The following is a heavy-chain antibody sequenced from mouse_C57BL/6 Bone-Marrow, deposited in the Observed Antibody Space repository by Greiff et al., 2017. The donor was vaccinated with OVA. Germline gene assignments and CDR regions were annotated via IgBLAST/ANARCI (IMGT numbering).Heavy chain of an antibody. CDR1: GYTFTNYW. J-gene: IGHJ3*01. Sequence: QVQLKQSGAELVRPGTSVKMSCKASGYTFTNYWIGWAKQRPGHGLEWIGDIYPGGGYTNYNEKFKGKATLTADKSSSTAYMQFSSLTSEDSAIYYCARGGYYGSRAWFAYWGQGTLVTVSA. CDR3: ARGGYYGSRAWFAY. CDR2: IYPGGGYT. V-gene: IGHV1-63*01. D-gene: IGHD1-1*01.